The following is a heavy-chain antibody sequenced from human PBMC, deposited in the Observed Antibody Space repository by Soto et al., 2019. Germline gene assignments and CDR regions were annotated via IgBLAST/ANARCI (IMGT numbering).Heavy chain of an antibody. V-gene: IGHV1-69*13. D-gene: IGHD6-13*01. J-gene: IGHJ6*02. CDR1: GGTFSSYA. Sequence: EASVKVSCKASGGTFSSYAISWVRQAPGQGLEWMGGIIPIFGTANYAQKFQGRVTITADESTSTAYMELSSLRSEDTAVYYCARVRYIAAAQGYYYGMDVWGQGTTVTVSS. CDR2: IIPIFGTA. CDR3: ARVRYIAAAQGYYYGMDV.